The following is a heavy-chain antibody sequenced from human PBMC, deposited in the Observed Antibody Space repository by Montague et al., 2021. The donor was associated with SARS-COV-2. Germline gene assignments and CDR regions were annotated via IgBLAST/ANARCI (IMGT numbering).Heavy chain of an antibody. CDR3: ARDVVTHLGTFDY. CDR1: GGSFSKYY. J-gene: IGHJ4*02. Sequence: SETLSLTCAVYGGSFSKYYWSWIRQPPGKGLEWIGESTHRGSTNYNPSLKSRVTVSVDTSKNQFSLKLSSVTAADTAVYYCARDVVTHLGTFDYWGRGTLVTVSS. D-gene: IGHD4-23*01. V-gene: IGHV4-34*01. CDR2: STHRGST.